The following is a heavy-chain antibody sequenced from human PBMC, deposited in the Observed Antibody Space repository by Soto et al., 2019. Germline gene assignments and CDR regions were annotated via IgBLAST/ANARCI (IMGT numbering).Heavy chain of an antibody. V-gene: IGHV6-1*01. CDR3: ARGGGVLDY. J-gene: IGHJ4*02. D-gene: IGHD3-16*01. Sequence: SQTFSLTCAISGDIISTYSAGLNWIRQSPSRCLEWLGRTYYRSKWFTDYAVSVKNRITINPDTSHNQISLQLNSVTPEDTAVYYCARGGGVLDYWGQGTLVTVS. CDR1: GDIISTYSAG. CDR2: TYYRSKWFT.